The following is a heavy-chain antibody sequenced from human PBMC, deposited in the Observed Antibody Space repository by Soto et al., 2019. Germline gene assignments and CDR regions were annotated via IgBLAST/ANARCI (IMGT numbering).Heavy chain of an antibody. CDR2: ISYDGGHT. CDR3: AKDRPLCRNGSCYSINWIDL. D-gene: IGHD2-15*01. CDR1: GFSISKFG. Sequence: QVQLVESGGGVVQPGKSLTLACVASGFSISKFGMHWIRQAPGKGLEWVAVISYDGGHTNYGDPVKGRFTISRDNSKDTLYLQMSSLRPADTAVYFCAKDRPLCRNGSCYSINWIDLWGQGTMVTVSS. V-gene: IGHV3-30*18. J-gene: IGHJ5*02.